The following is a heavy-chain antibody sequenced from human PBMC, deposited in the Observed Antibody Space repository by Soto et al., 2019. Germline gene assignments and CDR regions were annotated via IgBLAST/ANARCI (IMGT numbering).Heavy chain of an antibody. V-gene: IGHV3-23*01. Sequence: GGSLRLSCAASGFTFSSYAMSLVRQAPGKGLERVSAIRGKCGSTDSADSVKGRSTISRDNDKNTLYLQMNRLIAEDTVVYFFAKDLLQTSPYCDILSGYYMIYGMDVWGQGASVAVS. CDR3: AKDLLQTSPYCDILSGYYMIYGMDV. CDR1: GFTFSSYA. J-gene: IGHJ6*02. CDR2: IRGKCGST. D-gene: IGHD3-9*01.